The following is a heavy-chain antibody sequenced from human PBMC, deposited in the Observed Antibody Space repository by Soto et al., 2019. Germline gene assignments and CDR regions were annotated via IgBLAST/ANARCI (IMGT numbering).Heavy chain of an antibody. CDR2: IFPSGST. J-gene: IGHJ4*02. D-gene: IGHD1-26*01. V-gene: IGHV4-4*02. CDR1: GGSIRSNNW. Sequence: QVQLQESGPGLLKPSGTLSLTCAVSGGSIRSNNWWSWVRPPPGKGLEWIGAIFPSGSTNNNPSRKTRVTISVDKANIQDSLKLSSVTAADTAVYYCAIVNSGSYSDYWGQGTLVTVSS. CDR3: AIVNSGSYSDY.